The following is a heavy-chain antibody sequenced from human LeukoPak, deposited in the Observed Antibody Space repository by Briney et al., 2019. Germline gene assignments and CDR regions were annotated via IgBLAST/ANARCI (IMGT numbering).Heavy chain of an antibody. D-gene: IGHD6-19*01. CDR3: ARDRVGYSSGWFDY. J-gene: IGHJ4*02. CDR1: GGTFCSYA. Sequence: ASVKVSCKASGGTFCSYAISWVRQAPGQGLEWMGGIIPIFGTANYAQKFQGRVTITADESTSTAYMELSSLRSEDTAVYYCARDRVGYSSGWFDYWGQGTLVTVSS. V-gene: IGHV1-69*13. CDR2: IIPIFGTA.